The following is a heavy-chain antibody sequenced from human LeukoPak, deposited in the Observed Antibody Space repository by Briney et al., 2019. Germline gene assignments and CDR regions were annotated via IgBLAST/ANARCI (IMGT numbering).Heavy chain of an antibody. CDR3: ARVIQTSDFWSGYSYCFDY. CDR1: GFTFGKYW. Sequence: GGSLRLSCVASGFTFGKYWMSWVRQAPGEGLEWVANIKLDGSEKNYVDSVKGRFTISRDNAKNSLYLQMNSLRDEDTAVYYCARVIQTSDFWSGYSYCFDYWGQGTLVTVSS. J-gene: IGHJ4*02. D-gene: IGHD3-3*01. CDR2: IKLDGSEK. V-gene: IGHV3-7*01.